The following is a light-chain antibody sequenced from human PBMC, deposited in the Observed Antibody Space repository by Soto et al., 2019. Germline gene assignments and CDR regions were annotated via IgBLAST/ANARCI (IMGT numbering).Light chain of an antibody. CDR1: SSNMGSNT. V-gene: IGLV1-44*01. J-gene: IGLJ1*01. CDR2: RNN. CDR3: AAWDDGVSAYI. Sequence: QSVLTQPPSVSGTPGQRVTISCSGGSSNMGSNTVNWFQQIPGTAPKLLIARNNQRPSGVPDRFSGSKSGTSASLAISGLQSEDEAEYYCAAWDDGVSAYIFATPTKLTVL.